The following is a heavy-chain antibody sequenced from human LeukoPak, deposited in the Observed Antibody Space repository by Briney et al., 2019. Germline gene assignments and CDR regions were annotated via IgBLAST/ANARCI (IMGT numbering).Heavy chain of an antibody. CDR2: IRYDGSNE. V-gene: IGHV3-30*02. Sequence: HPGGSLRLSCAASGFTFSGYGMHWVRQAPGKGLEWVAYIRYDGSNEYYADSVKGRFTISRDNSKNTLYLQMNSLRAEDTAVYYCAKDFSSITMVRGAPHAFDIWGQGTMVTVSS. CDR1: GFTFSGYG. CDR3: AKDFSSITMVRGAPHAFDI. D-gene: IGHD3-10*01. J-gene: IGHJ3*02.